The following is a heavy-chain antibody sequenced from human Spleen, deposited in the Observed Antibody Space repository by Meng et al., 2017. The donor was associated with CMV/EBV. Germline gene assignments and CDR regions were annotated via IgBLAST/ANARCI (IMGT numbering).Heavy chain of an antibody. D-gene: IGHD6-13*01. V-gene: IGHV3-21*01. CDR3: ARDLASAGYDYFDY. Sequence: SGFTFSNCRMSWVHQAPEKGLEWVSSIGTDDTIKYYTDSVKGRFTISRDNAKNSLYLQMNSPRAEDTAVYFCARDLASAGYDYFDYWGQGTLVTVSS. J-gene: IGHJ4*02. CDR1: GFTFSNCR. CDR2: IGTDDTIK.